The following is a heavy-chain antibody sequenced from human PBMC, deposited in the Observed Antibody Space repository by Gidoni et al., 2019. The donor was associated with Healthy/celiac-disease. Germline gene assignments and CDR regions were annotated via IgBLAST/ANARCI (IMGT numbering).Heavy chain of an antibody. J-gene: IGHJ4*02. CDR1: GCTVSSYW. CDR2: IKQDVSEK. V-gene: IGHV3-7*05. Sequence: EVQLVESGGGLVQPGGSRRLSWAASGCTVSSYWMSWVRQAPGKGLEWVANIKQDVSEKYYVASVKGRFTISRDNAKNSLYLQMNSLRAEDTAVYYCARVAVAGTPHPYVHFDYWGQGTLVTVSS. D-gene: IGHD6-19*01. CDR3: ARVAVAGTPHPYVHFDY.